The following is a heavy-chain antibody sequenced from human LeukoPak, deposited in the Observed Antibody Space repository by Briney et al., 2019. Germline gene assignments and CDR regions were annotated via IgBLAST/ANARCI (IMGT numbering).Heavy chain of an antibody. Sequence: SETLSLTCTVSGGSISNGGYYWSWIRQHPGKGLEWIGYIYDSGTTYYNPALQSRVTISVDTSDNQFSLKLRSLTAADTAVYYCARGVAGYGPYDYWGQGTLVTVSS. CDR2: IYDSGTT. CDR3: ARGVAGYGPYDY. CDR1: GGSISNGGYY. V-gene: IGHV4-31*03. J-gene: IGHJ4*02. D-gene: IGHD5-12*01.